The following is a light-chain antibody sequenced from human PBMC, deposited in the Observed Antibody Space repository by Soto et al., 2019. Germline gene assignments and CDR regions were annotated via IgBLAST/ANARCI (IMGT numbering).Light chain of an antibody. CDR2: GAS. CDR1: QSVSSSY. V-gene: IGKV3-20*01. J-gene: IGKJ5*01. CDR3: QQYGSSPMT. Sequence: EIVLTQSPGTLSLSPGERATLSCRASQSVSSSYLAWYQQKPGQAPRLLIYGASSRATGIPDRFSGSGSGTDFTLTTSRLEPEAFAVYYCQQYGSSPMTFGQGTRLEIK.